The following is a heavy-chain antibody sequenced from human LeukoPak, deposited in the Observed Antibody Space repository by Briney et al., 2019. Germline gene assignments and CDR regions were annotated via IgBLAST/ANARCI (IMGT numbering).Heavy chain of an antibody. Sequence: SVKVSCKASGGTFSSYAISWVRQALGQGLEWMGGIIPIFGTANYAQKFQGRVTITADESTSTAYMELSSLRSEDTAVYYCARGITMVRGVIILSHYYYGMDVWGQGTTVTVSS. D-gene: IGHD3-10*01. CDR2: IIPIFGTA. V-gene: IGHV1-69*01. CDR1: GGTFSSYA. CDR3: ARGITMVRGVIILSHYYYGMDV. J-gene: IGHJ6*02.